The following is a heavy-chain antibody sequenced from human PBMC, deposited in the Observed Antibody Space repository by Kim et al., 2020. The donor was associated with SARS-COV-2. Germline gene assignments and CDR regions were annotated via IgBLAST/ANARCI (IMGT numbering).Heavy chain of an antibody. D-gene: IGHD3-10*01. CDR2: INGGNGNT. Sequence: ASVKVSCKASGYTFDTFSLYWVRQAPGQRFEWMGWINGGNGNTRYSQTFQGRVTITRDRAATTAYMELSSLTSKDTAVYSCAREGSGSYNWFDPWGQGTL. V-gene: IGHV1-3*01. CDR1: GYTFDTFS. J-gene: IGHJ5*02. CDR3: AREGSGSYNWFDP.